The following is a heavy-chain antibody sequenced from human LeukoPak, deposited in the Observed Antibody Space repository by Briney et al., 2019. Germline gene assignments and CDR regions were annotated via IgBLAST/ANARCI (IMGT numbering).Heavy chain of an antibody. CDR3: ASDAFDI. V-gene: IGHV3-53*01. CDR1: GFTVSSNY. Sequence: GGSLRLSCAASGFTVSSNYMSWVRQAPGKGLEWVSVIYSGGSTYYADSVKGRLTISRDNSKNTLYLQMTSLRAEDTGVSYCASDAFDIWGQGTMVTVSS. CDR2: IYSGGST. J-gene: IGHJ3*02.